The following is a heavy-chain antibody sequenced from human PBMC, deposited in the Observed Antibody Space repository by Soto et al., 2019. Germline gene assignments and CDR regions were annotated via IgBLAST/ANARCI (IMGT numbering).Heavy chain of an antibody. Sequence: QVQLVQSGAEVKKPGSSVKVSCKASGGTFSSYAISWVRQAPGQGLEWMGGIIPIFGTANYAQKFQGRVTITADESTSSAYMELSSLRSEDTAVYYCARPTAPTYYYDSSGYYYAFDIWGQGPMVTVSS. J-gene: IGHJ3*02. CDR3: ARPTAPTYYYDSSGYYYAFDI. CDR2: IIPIFGTA. V-gene: IGHV1-69*01. CDR1: GGTFSSYA. D-gene: IGHD3-22*01.